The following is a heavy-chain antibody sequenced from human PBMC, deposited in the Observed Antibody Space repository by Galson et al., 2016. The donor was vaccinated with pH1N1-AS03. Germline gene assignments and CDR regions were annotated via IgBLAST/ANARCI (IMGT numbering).Heavy chain of an antibody. D-gene: IGHD3-3*01. Sequence: SVKVSCKASGNTFSSNAITWVRQAPGQGLEWMGGIIAMFGTANYAQKVQGRVTITADKSTSTAYMELSSLRSEDTAVYYCARDANYDFWSGHDAFDIWGQGTMVTVSS. J-gene: IGHJ3*02. V-gene: IGHV1-69*06. CDR3: ARDANYDFWSGHDAFDI. CDR1: GNTFSSNA. CDR2: IIAMFGTA.